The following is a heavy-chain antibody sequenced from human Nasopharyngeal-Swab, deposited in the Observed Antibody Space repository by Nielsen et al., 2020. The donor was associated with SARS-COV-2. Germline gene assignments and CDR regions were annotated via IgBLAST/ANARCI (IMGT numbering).Heavy chain of an antibody. CDR2: INHSGST. Sequence: ETLSLTCAVYGGSFSGYYWSWIRQPPGKGLEWIGEINHSGSTNYNPSLKSRVTISVDTSKNQFSLKLSSVTAADTAVYYCARRGWFGEFVFDYWGQGTLVTVSS. CDR1: GGSFSGYY. D-gene: IGHD3-10*01. CDR3: ARRGWFGEFVFDY. V-gene: IGHV4-34*01. J-gene: IGHJ4*02.